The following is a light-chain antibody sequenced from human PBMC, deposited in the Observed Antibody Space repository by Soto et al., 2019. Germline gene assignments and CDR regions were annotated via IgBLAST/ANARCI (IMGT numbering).Light chain of an antibody. CDR2: EVS. V-gene: IGLV2-8*01. J-gene: IGLJ2*01. Sequence: QSVLTQPPSASGSPGQSVTISCIGTSSAFGGYNYVSWYQQHPGKAPKLMIFEVSKRPSGVPDRFSGSKSGNTASLTVSWLQAEDEADYYCSSYAGSNNFEVVFGGGTKVTV. CDR3: SSYAGSNNFEVV. CDR1: SSAFGGYNY.